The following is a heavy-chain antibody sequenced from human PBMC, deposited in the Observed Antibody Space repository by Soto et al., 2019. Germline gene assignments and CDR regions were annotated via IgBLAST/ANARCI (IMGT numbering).Heavy chain of an antibody. CDR2: INWNGGST. J-gene: IGHJ4*02. D-gene: IGHD6-19*01. Sequence: ADSLRHSSKTSGFTFPDYGMSRLRQAPGKGLEWVSGINWNGGSTGYADSVKGRFTISRDNAKNSLYLQMNSLRAEDTALYYCARLYSSGWYGPGRYWGQGT. CDR3: ARLYSSGWYGPGRY. CDR1: GFTFPDYG. V-gene: IGHV3-20*03.